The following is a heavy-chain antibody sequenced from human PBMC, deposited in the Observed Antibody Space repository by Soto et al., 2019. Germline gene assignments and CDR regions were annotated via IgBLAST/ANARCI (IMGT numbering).Heavy chain of an antibody. J-gene: IGHJ4*02. CDR2: IRSKANSYAT. D-gene: IGHD3-10*01. Sequence: GGSLRLSCAASGFTFSGSAMHWVRQASGKGLEWVGRIRSKANSYATAYAASVKGRFTISRDDSKNTAYLQMNSLKTEDTAVYYCTRGANYGSGSYYIHWGQGTLVTVSS. CDR1: GFTFSGSA. CDR3: TRGANYGSGSYYIH. V-gene: IGHV3-73*01.